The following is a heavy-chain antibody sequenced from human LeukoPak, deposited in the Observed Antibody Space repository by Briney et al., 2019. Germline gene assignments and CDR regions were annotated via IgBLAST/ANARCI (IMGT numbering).Heavy chain of an antibody. J-gene: IGHJ6*03. D-gene: IGHD2-8*01. CDR3: ASGRVLYPMDV. V-gene: IGHV4-34*01. CDR2: INHSGST. CDR1: GGSFSGYY. Sequence: SETLSLTCAVYGGSFSGYYWSWIRQPPGKGLEWIGEINHSGSTNYNPSLKSRVTISVDTSKNQFSLKLSSVTAADTAVYYCASGRVLYPMDVWGKGTTVTVSS.